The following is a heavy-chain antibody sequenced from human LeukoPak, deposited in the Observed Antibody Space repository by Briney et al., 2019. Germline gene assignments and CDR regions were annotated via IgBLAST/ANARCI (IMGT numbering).Heavy chain of an antibody. CDR2: IWYDGSNK. J-gene: IGHJ5*02. D-gene: IGHD6-13*01. CDR1: GFTFSSYG. Sequence: PGRSPRLSCAASGFTFSSYGMHWVRQAPGKGLEWVAVIWYDGSNKYYADSVKGRFTISRDNSKNTLYLQMNSLRAEDTAVYYCARDDGYSSSRYDPWGQGTLVIVSS. CDR3: ARDDGYSSSRYDP. V-gene: IGHV3-33*01.